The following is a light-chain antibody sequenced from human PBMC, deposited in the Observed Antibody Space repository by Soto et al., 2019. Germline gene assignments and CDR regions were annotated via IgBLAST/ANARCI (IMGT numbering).Light chain of an antibody. CDR1: YSDVGGYNS. CDR3: GSYTTSDTLA. J-gene: IGLJ2*01. CDR2: DVD. Sequence: QLVLTQPASVSGSPGQPITISCTGSYSDVGGYNSVSWYQQHPGKAPKLMIYDVDNRPPGVSNRFSGSKSGNTASLTISGLQTEDEADYYCGSYTTSDTLAFGGGTKLTVL. V-gene: IGLV2-14*03.